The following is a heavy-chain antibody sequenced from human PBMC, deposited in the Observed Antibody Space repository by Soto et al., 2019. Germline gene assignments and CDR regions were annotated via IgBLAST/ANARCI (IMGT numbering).Heavy chain of an antibody. CDR3: ATIRGFFCSGGRCYREGFDI. J-gene: IGHJ3*02. CDR2: IGGRGITT. V-gene: IGHV3-23*01. D-gene: IGHD2-15*01. Sequence: GGSLRLSCAASGFTFSSYDVTWVRQAPGKGLECVSTIGGRGITTYYADSVKGRFTISRDNSRNTLYLQMDSLRAEDTAVYFWATIRGFFCSGGRCYREGFDIGGQGKMVTVSS. CDR1: GFTFSSYD.